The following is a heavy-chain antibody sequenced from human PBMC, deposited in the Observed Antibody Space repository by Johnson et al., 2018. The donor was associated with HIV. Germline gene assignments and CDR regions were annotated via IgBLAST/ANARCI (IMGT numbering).Heavy chain of an antibody. Sequence: VQLVESGGGLIQPGGSLRLSCAVSGFTVSSNYMSWVRQAPGKGLEWVSVIYSGGTTNYADSVKGRFTISRDNSKNTLYLQMNSLRAEDTAVYYCAKASNYYDSSRHAFDIWGQGTMVTFSS. CDR1: GFTVSSNY. D-gene: IGHD3-22*01. V-gene: IGHV3-66*03. J-gene: IGHJ3*02. CDR2: IYSGGTT. CDR3: AKASNYYDSSRHAFDI.